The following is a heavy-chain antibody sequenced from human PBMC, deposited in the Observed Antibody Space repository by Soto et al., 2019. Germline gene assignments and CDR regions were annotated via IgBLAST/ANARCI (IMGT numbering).Heavy chain of an antibody. CDR2: ISWNSGSI. V-gene: IGHV3-9*01. CDR3: AKGSDYYGSGSYYFNWFDP. D-gene: IGHD3-10*01. CDR1: GFTFDDYA. Sequence: GGSLRLSCAASGFTFDDYAMHWVRQAPGKGLEWVSGISWNSGSIGYADSVKGRFTISRDNAKNSLYLQMNSLRAEDTALYYCAKGSDYYGSGSYYFNWFDPWGQGTLVTVSS. J-gene: IGHJ5*02.